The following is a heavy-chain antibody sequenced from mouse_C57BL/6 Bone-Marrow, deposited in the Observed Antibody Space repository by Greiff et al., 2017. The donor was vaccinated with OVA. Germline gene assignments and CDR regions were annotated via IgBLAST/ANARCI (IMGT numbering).Heavy chain of an antibody. CDR1: GFTFSDYY. Sequence: EVQRVESGGGLVQPGGSLKLSCAASGFTFSDYYMYWVRQTPEKRLEWVAYISNGGGSTYYPDTVKGRFTISRDNAKNTLYLQMSRLKSEDTAMYYCARGGDTTVVPFAYWGQGTLVTVSA. CDR3: ARGGDTTVVPFAY. V-gene: IGHV5-12*01. J-gene: IGHJ3*01. D-gene: IGHD1-1*01. CDR2: ISNGGGST.